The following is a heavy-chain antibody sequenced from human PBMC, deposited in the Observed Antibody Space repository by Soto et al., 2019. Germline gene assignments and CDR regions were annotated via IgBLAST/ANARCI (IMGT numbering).Heavy chain of an antibody. D-gene: IGHD3-16*01. Sequence: SETLSLTCTVSVGSITSGGYSWTWIRQSPGKGLEWIGYTYQSGSAYYNPSLKSRVTISVDRSKNQFSLNLTSVTAADTAVYYCTRDDYVFDGWGQG. CDR1: VGSITSGGYS. CDR2: TYQSGSA. CDR3: TRDDYVFDG. V-gene: IGHV4-30-2*06. J-gene: IGHJ5*01.